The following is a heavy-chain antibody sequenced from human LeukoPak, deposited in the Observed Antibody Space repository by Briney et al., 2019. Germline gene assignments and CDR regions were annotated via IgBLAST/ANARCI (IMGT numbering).Heavy chain of an antibody. CDR1: GLTFSNYW. CDR2: IKQDGSEK. D-gene: IGHD3-16*01. V-gene: IGHV3-7*03. Sequence: LPGGSLRLSCAASGLTFSNYWMDWVRQAPGKGLEWVANIKQDGSEKNYVDSVKGRFIISRDNAKNSLYLQMNTLRADDTAVYYCARDGFGTGSNRGQGTLVTVSS. CDR3: ARDGFGTGSN. J-gene: IGHJ4*02.